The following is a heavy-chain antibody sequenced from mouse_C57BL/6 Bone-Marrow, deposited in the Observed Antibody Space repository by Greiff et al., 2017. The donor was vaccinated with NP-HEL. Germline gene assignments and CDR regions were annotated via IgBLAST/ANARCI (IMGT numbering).Heavy chain of an antibody. J-gene: IGHJ4*01. Sequence: EVMLVESGGGLVQPGGSLKLSCAASGFTFSDYGMAWVRQAPRKGPEWVAFISNLAYSIYYADTVTGRFTISRENAKNTLYLEMSSLRSEDTAMYYCARHPTYYSNYGGVFYYAMDYWGQGTSVTVSS. CDR3: ARHPTYYSNYGGVFYYAMDY. CDR2: ISNLAYSI. CDR1: GFTFSDYG. V-gene: IGHV5-15*01. D-gene: IGHD2-5*01.